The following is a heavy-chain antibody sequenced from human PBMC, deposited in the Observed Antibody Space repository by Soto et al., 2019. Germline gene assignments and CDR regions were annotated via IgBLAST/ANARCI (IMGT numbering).Heavy chain of an antibody. J-gene: IGHJ6*02. CDR3: ANGGLTGRVYYGMDV. D-gene: IGHD7-27*01. CDR1: GFTFSSYA. CDR2: ISGSGGST. V-gene: IGHV3-23*01. Sequence: GGSLRLSCAASGFTFSSYAMSWVRQAPGKGLEWVSAISGSGGSTYYADSVKGRFTISRDNSKNTLYLQMNSLRAEDTAVYYCANGGLTGRVYYGMDVWGQGTTVTVSS.